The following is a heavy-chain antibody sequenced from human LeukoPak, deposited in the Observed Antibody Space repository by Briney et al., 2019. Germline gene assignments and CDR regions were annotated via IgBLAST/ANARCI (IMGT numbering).Heavy chain of an antibody. Sequence: GGSLRLSCAASGFTFNSYGMHWVRQAPGKGLEWVAVIWYDGSNKYYADSVKGRFTISRDNSKNTLYLQMNSLRAEDTAVYYCARDYEQLGLDWYFDLWGRGTLVTVSS. CDR2: IWYDGSNK. D-gene: IGHD6-6*01. CDR3: ARDYEQLGLDWYFDL. V-gene: IGHV3-33*01. CDR1: GFTFNSYG. J-gene: IGHJ2*01.